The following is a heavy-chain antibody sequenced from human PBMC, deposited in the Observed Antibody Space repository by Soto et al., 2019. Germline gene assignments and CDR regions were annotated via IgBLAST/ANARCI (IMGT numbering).Heavy chain of an antibody. D-gene: IGHD2-2*01. CDR3: ARERYQVISDGMDV. J-gene: IGHJ6*02. V-gene: IGHV1-2*02. CDR2: INPETGGT. Sequence: ASVKVSCKASGYTFTGYYVHWVREAPGQGLEWMGWINPETGGTSYAQKFQGRVTLSRDTSINTAYLELSRLRLDDAAVYFCARERYQVISDGMDVWGQGTMVTVSS. CDR1: GYTFTGYY.